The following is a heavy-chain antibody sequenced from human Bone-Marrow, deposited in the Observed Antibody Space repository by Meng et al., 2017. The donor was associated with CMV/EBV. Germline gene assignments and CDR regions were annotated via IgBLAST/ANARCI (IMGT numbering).Heavy chain of an antibody. CDR2: IYYSGST. V-gene: IGHV4-39*07. J-gene: IGHJ6*02. CDR1: GGSISSTNYY. D-gene: IGHD2-8*02. CDR3: ARVTGGEYYYYYGMDV. Sequence: SEPLSLTCTVSGGSISSTNYYWGWIRLSPGKGLEWIGSIYYSGSTYYNPSLKSRVTISVDTSKNQFSLKLSSVTAADTAVYYCARVTGGEYYYYYGMDVWGQGTTVTVSS.